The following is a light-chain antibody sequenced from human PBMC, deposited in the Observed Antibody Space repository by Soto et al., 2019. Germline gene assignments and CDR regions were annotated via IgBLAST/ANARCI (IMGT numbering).Light chain of an antibody. CDR3: CSYAGSYTWV. CDR1: SSDVGGYNY. V-gene: IGLV2-11*01. CDR2: DVS. J-gene: IGLJ3*02. Sequence: QSALTQPRSVSGSPGQSVTISCTGTSSDVGGYNYVSWYQLHPGTAPKLMIYDVSKRPSGVPDRFSGSKSGNTASLNISGLQAEDEADYYCCSYAGSYTWVLGGGTKLTVL.